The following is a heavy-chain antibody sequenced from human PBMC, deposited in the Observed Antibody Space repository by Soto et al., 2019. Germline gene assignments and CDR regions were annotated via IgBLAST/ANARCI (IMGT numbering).Heavy chain of an antibody. CDR1: GGTFSSYA. Sequence: SVKVSCQASGGTFSSYAISWVRQAPGQGLEWMGGIIPIFGTANYAQKFQGRVTITADESTSTAYMELSSLRSEDTAVYYCARDSPTVENWFDPWGQGTLVTVSS. V-gene: IGHV1-69*13. CDR3: ARDSPTVENWFDP. D-gene: IGHD4-17*01. J-gene: IGHJ5*02. CDR2: IIPIFGTA.